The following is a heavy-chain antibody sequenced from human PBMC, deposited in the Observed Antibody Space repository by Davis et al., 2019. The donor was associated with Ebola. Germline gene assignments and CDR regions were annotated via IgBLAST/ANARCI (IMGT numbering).Heavy chain of an antibody. CDR3: AGNGGSCYSCFDY. D-gene: IGHD2-15*01. CDR2: IYYSGST. Sequence: MPSETLSLTCTVSGGSISSYYWRWIRQPPGKGLEWIGYIYYSGSTNYNPSLKSRVTISVDTSKNQFSLKLSSVTAADTAVYYCAGNGGSCYSCFDYWGQGTLVTVSS. CDR1: GGSISSYY. V-gene: IGHV4-59*08. J-gene: IGHJ4*02.